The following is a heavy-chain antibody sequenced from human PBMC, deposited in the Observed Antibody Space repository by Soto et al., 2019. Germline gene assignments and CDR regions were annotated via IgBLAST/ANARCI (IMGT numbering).Heavy chain of an antibody. V-gene: IGHV3-66*01. CDR3: AREVISGSSSR. J-gene: IGHJ4*02. CDR2: IYSGGST. D-gene: IGHD6-6*01. CDR1: GFTVSSNY. Sequence: EVQLVESGGGLVQPGGSLRLSCAASGFTVSSNYMSWVRQAPGKGLEWVSVIYSGGSTYYADSVKVRFTISRDNSKNTLYLQMNILRAADTAVYYCAREVISGSSSRWGQGTLVTVSS.